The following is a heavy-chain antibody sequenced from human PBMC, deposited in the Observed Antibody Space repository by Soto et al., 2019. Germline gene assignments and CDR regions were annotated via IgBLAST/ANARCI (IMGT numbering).Heavy chain of an antibody. Sequence: PVGSLRLSYEGSGFTFSTYAMSWVRQAPGKGLEWVSAISGSGGSTYYTDSVKGRFTISKDNSKNTLYLQMNTLRAEDTALYYCALRKTGSYFDYWGQGSLVTVSS. CDR1: GFTFSTYA. V-gene: IGHV3-23*01. J-gene: IGHJ4*02. D-gene: IGHD1-26*01. CDR2: ISGSGGST. CDR3: ALRKTGSYFDY.